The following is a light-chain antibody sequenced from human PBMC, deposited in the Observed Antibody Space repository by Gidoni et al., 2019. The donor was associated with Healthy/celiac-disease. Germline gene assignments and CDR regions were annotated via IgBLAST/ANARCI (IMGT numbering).Light chain of an antibody. V-gene: IGKV1-39*01. CDR2: AAS. J-gene: IGKJ4*01. CDR1: QSISSY. CDR3: QQSYSTPAT. Sequence: DIQVTQSPSSLSASVGDRVTITCRASQSISSYLNWYQQKPGKAPKLLIYAASSLQSGVPSRFSGSGSGTDFTLTSSSLQPEDFATYYCQQSYSTPATFGGGTKVEIK.